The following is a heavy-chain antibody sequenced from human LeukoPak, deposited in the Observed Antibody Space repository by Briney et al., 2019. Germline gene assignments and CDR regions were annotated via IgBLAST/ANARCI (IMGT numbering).Heavy chain of an antibody. D-gene: IGHD3-10*01. V-gene: IGHV3-30-3*01. CDR2: ISYDGSNK. Sequence: GGSLRLSCAASGFTFSSYAMHWVRQAPGKGLEWVAVISYDGSNKYYADSVKGRFTISRDNSKNTLYLQMNSLRAEDTAVYYCAKGRTLLWFGELRDAFDIWGQGTMVTVSS. CDR3: AKGRTLLWFGELRDAFDI. CDR1: GFTFSSYA. J-gene: IGHJ3*02.